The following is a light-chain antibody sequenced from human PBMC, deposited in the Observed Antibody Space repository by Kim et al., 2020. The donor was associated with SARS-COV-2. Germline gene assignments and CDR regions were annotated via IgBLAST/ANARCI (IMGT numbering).Light chain of an antibody. Sequence: QSVLTQPPSASGTPGQRVTISCSGSSSNIGSNTVNWYQQLPGTAPKLRIYSNNQRPSGVPDRFSRSKSGTSASLAISGLQSEDEADYYCAAWDDSLNGWVFGGGTQLTVL. CDR3: AAWDDSLNGWV. J-gene: IGLJ3*02. CDR1: SSNIGSNT. CDR2: SNN. V-gene: IGLV1-44*01.